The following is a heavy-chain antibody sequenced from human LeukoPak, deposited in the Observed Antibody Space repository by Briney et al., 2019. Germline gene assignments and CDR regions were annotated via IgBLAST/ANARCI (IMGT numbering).Heavy chain of an antibody. D-gene: IGHD6-19*01. V-gene: IGHV4-4*09. CDR2: IYTSGST. CDR1: GGSISSYY. J-gene: IGHJ4*02. Sequence: SETLSLTCTGSGGSISSYYWSWIRQPPGKGLEWIGYIYTSGSTNYNPSLKSRVTVSVDTSKNQFSLKLSSVTAADTAVYYCARHGIAVAGAPWFDYWGQGTLVTVSS. CDR3: ARHGIAVAGAPWFDY.